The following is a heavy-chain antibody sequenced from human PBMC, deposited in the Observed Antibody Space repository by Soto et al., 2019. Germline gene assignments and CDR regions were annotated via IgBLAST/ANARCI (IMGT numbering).Heavy chain of an antibody. CDR3: ARGIVGADYGMDV. CDR2: ISGGATSI. Sequence: VGSLRLSCAASRFTFSSYEMNWVRQAPGKGLEWVSYISGGATSIYYADSVKGRFTISRDNAKNSLYLHMNSLRAEDTAVYYCARGIVGADYGMDVWGQGTTVTVSS. V-gene: IGHV3-48*03. J-gene: IGHJ6*02. D-gene: IGHD1-26*01. CDR1: RFTFSSYE.